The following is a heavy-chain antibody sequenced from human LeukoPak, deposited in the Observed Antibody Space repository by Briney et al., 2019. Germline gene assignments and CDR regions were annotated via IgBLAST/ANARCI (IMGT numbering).Heavy chain of an antibody. CDR1: GYTFTGYY. Sequence: ASVKVSCKASGYTFTGYYMHWVRQAPGQGLEWMGWINPNSGGTNYAQKFQGRVTMTRDTSISTAYMELSRLRSDDTAMYYCARDRYYYGSGSYLGYYYGMDVWGQGTTVTVSS. CDR3: ARDRYYYGSGSYLGYYYGMDV. CDR2: INPNSGGT. D-gene: IGHD3-10*01. J-gene: IGHJ6*02. V-gene: IGHV1-2*02.